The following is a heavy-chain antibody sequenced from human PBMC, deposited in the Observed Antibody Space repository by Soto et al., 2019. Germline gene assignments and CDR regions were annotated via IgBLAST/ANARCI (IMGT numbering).Heavy chain of an antibody. D-gene: IGHD6-13*01. V-gene: IGHV3-9*01. CDR2: ISWNSGSI. Sequence: EVQLVESGGGLVQPGRSLRLSCAASGFTFDDYAMHWVRQAPGKGLEWVSGISWNSGSIGYADSVKGRFTISRDNAKNSLYLQMTSLRAEDTALYYCAKDIQRREPAAGTQVYYGMDVWGQGTTVTVSS. CDR1: GFTFDDYA. J-gene: IGHJ6*02. CDR3: AKDIQRREPAAGTQVYYGMDV.